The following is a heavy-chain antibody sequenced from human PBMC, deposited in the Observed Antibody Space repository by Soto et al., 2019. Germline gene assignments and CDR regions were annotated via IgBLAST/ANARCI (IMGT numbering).Heavy chain of an antibody. D-gene: IGHD2-8*01. V-gene: IGHV4-59*12. J-gene: IGHJ4*02. CDR1: GGSISSYY. CDR2: IYYSGST. Sequence: SETLSLTCTVSGGSISSYYWIWIRQPPGKGLEWIGYIYYSGSTNYNPSLKSRVTISVDTSKNQFSLKLSSVTAADTAVYYCARGGKDIVLMVYAIGGYYFDYWGQGTLVTVSS. CDR3: ARGGKDIVLMVYAIGGYYFDY.